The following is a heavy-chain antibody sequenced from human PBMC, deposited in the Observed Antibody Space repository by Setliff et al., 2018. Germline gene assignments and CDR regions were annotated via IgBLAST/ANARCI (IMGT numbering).Heavy chain of an antibody. CDR2: IYTSGTT. V-gene: IGHV4-61*05. J-gene: IGHJ6*03. D-gene: IGHD1-26*01. CDR3: ARAPPNRYSGSYEYFYMDV. CDR1: GGSISSFSYY. Sequence: SETLSLTCTVSGGSISSFSYYWGWIRQSPGKGLEWIGYIYTSGTTKYNPSLNSRVTISIDTSKSQFSLNLSSVTAADTAVYYCARAPPNRYSGSYEYFYMDVWGKGTTVTVSS.